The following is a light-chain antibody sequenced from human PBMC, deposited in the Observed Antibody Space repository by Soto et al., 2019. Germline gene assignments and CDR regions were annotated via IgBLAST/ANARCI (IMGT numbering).Light chain of an antibody. Sequence: QSVLPQPASVSGSPGQSITISCTGTSSDVGGYNYVSWYQQHPGKAPKLMIYEVSNRPSGVSNRFSGSKSGNTASLTISGLQAEDEADYYCSSYTSSSTYVFGTGTKATVL. CDR3: SSYTSSSTYV. CDR2: EVS. J-gene: IGLJ1*01. V-gene: IGLV2-14*01. CDR1: SSDVGGYNY.